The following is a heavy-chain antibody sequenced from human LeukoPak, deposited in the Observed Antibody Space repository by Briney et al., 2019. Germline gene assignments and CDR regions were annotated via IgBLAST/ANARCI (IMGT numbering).Heavy chain of an antibody. D-gene: IGHD6-13*01. CDR1: GFTFSSHG. J-gene: IGHJ4*02. V-gene: IGHV3-30*02. Sequence: GGSLRLSCAAPGFTFSSHGMHWVRQAPGKGLEWVAFIRYDGSNKYYADSVKGRFTISRDNSKNTLYLQMNSLRAEDTAVYYCAKDRSSSSSWYSNWGQGTLVTVSS. CDR3: AKDRSSSSSWYSN. CDR2: IRYDGSNK.